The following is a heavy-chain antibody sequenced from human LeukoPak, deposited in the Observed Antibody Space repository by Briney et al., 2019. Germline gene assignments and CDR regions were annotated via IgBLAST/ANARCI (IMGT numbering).Heavy chain of an antibody. V-gene: IGHV4-61*02. D-gene: IGHD4-11*01. CDR2: ISTSGST. CDR1: GGSISSGTYY. J-gene: IGHJ4*02. Sequence: SETLSLTCTVSGGSISSGTYYWRWIRQPAGKGLEWIGRISTSGSTDYNPSLKSRVTISVDTSKNQFSLKLTSVTAADTAIYYCARSEINDYMRFWGQGILVTVSS. CDR3: ARSEINDYMRF.